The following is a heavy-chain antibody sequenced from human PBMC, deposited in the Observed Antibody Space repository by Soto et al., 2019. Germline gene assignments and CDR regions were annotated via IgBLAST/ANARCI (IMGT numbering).Heavy chain of an antibody. D-gene: IGHD3-3*01. CDR3: ARGEGTVLRFLEWLSPLGRNYYGMDV. CDR2: ISAYNGNT. V-gene: IGHV1-18*04. CDR1: GYTFTSYG. Sequence: QVQLVQSGAEVKKPGASVKVSCKASGYTFTSYGISWVRQAPGQGLEWMGWISAYNGNTNYAQKLQGRVTMTTDTSASTAYMELRSLRSDDTAVYYCARGEGTVLRFLEWLSPLGRNYYGMDVWGQGTTVTVSS. J-gene: IGHJ6*02.